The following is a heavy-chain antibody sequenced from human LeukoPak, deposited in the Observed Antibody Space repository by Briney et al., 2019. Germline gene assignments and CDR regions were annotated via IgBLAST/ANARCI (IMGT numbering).Heavy chain of an antibody. Sequence: SETLSLTCTVSGYSISSGYYWGWIRQPPGKGLEWIGSIYHSGSTYYNPSLKSRVTISVDTSKNQFSLKLSSVTAADTAVYYCARTREMVYAPDYWGQGTVVTVSS. CDR2: IYHSGST. J-gene: IGHJ4*02. D-gene: IGHD2-8*01. CDR1: GYSISSGYY. CDR3: ARTREMVYAPDY. V-gene: IGHV4-38-2*02.